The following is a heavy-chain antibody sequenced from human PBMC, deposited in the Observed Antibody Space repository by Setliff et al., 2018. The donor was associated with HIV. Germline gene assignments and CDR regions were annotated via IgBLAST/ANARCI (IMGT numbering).Heavy chain of an antibody. Sequence: ASVTVSCKASGYTLTTFGISWVRQVPGQGLEWMGWINTETGNPMYAQGFKGRFVFSLDTSISTAYLQISTLKTEDTAIYYCARVGSYWSTFDYWGQGALVTVSS. D-gene: IGHD1-26*01. CDR1: GYTLTTFG. CDR2: INTETGNP. J-gene: IGHJ4*02. CDR3: ARVGSYWSTFDY. V-gene: IGHV7-4-1*02.